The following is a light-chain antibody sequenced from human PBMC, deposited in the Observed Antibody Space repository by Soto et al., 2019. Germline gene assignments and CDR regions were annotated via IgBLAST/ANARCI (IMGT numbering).Light chain of an antibody. J-gene: IGLJ2*01. V-gene: IGLV2-8*01. CDR3: TSYAGSYADVV. CDR1: SSDFGGTNY. CDR2: EVT. Sequence: QSALTQPPSASGSPGQSVTISCTGASSDFGGTNYVSWYQQHPGKAPKLMILEVTKRPSGVPDRFSGSKSGNTASLTVSGLQAEDEADYYCTSYAGSYADVVFGGGTKLTVL.